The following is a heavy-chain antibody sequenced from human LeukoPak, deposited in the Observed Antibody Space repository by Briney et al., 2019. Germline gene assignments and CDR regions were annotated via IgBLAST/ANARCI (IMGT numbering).Heavy chain of an antibody. CDR2: FDPEDGET. CDR3: ATWDYYDSSGYFLFDY. V-gene: IGHV1-24*01. Sequence: GSVKVSCKASGYTFTSYGISWVRQAPGKGLEWMGGFDPEDGETIYAQKFQGRVTMTEDTSTDTAYMELSSLRSEDTAVYYCATWDYYDSSGYFLFDYWGQGTLVTVSS. CDR1: GYTFTSYG. D-gene: IGHD3-22*01. J-gene: IGHJ4*02.